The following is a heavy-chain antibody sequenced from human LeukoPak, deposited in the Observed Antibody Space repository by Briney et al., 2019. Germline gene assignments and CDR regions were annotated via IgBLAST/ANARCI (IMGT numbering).Heavy chain of an antibody. J-gene: IGHJ4*02. CDR1: GYTFTSYA. Sequence: ASVKVSCKASGYTFTSYAMHWVRQAPGQRLEWMGWINAGNGNTKYSQKLQGRVTITRDTSASTAYMELSSLRSEDTAVYYCARDPGGWYFDYWGQGTLVTVSS. CDR2: INAGNGNT. V-gene: IGHV1-3*01. D-gene: IGHD6-19*01. CDR3: ARDPGGWYFDY.